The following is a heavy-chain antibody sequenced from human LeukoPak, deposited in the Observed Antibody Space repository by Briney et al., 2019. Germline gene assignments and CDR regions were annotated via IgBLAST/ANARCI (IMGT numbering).Heavy chain of an antibody. CDR2: IQGKTDGGKT. V-gene: IGHV3-15*07. J-gene: IGHJ4*02. CDR1: GFTFSNAW. Sequence: GGSLRLSCAASGFTFSNAWMNWVRQAPGKGLEWVGRIQGKTDGGKTDYAAPVKGRFTISRDDSKNTLYLQMNSLKTEDTAIYYCTTGIRGDWGQGTLVTVSS. CDR3: TTGIRGD. D-gene: IGHD3-3*02.